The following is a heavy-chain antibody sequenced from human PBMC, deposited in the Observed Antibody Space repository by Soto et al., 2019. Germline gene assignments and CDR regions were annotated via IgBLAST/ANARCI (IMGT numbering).Heavy chain of an antibody. CDR3: ATMGTPAKRLYYLDN. Sequence: SETLSLTCTVSGGSISSDDYYWSWIRQPPGKGLEWIGFMSYSGSTSYNASLKSRVTISVDTSKNQFSLNLNFVTAADTAVYYCATMGTPAKRLYYLDNWGQGTLVTVSS. CDR1: GGSISSDDYY. J-gene: IGHJ4*02. D-gene: IGHD1-1*01. CDR2: MSYSGST. V-gene: IGHV4-30-4*01.